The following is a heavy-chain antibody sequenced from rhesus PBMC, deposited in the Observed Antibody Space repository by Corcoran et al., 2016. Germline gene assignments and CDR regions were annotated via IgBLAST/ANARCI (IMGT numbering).Heavy chain of an antibody. Sequence: QVQLQESGPGLVKPSETLSLTCSVSGYSISSDYYWGWIRQPPGKGLEYIGYSSGRSGSTYYNPSLKSRVTNSKDTAKNQFYLKLSSVNAADTAVYYGARQGGYSGGLDSWGQGVVVTVSS. CDR1: GYSISSDYY. CDR2: SSGRSGST. D-gene: IGHD3-34*01. V-gene: IGHV4-99*01. J-gene: IGHJ6*01. CDR3: ARQGGYSGGLDS.